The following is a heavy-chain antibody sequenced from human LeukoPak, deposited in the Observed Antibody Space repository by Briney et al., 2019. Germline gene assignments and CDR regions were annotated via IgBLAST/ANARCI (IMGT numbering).Heavy chain of an antibody. V-gene: IGHV1-8*01. CDR2: MNPNSGNT. Sequence: ASVKVSCKPSGYTFTSYDINWVRQATGQGLEWVGWMNPNSGNTGYAQKFQGRVTMTRNNAISTAYMELSSLRSEDTAVYYCARVYSDSSGYYVQGFDYWGQGTLVTVSS. CDR3: ARVYSDSSGYYVQGFDY. D-gene: IGHD3-22*01. CDR1: GYTFTSYD. J-gene: IGHJ4*02.